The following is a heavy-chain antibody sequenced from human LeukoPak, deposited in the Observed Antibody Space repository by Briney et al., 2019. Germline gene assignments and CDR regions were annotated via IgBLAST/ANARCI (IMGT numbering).Heavy chain of an antibody. Sequence: GRSLRLSCASSGFTFDDYGIHWVRQAPGKGLEWVAVIWYDGSNKYYADSVKGRFIISRDNSKNTVYLQLNSLRAEDTAVYYCARGGDTIGSIRSPFDIWGQGTMVTVSS. J-gene: IGHJ3*02. V-gene: IGHV3-33*01. CDR3: ARGGDTIGSIRSPFDI. CDR2: IWYDGSNK. D-gene: IGHD3-22*01. CDR1: GFTFDDYG.